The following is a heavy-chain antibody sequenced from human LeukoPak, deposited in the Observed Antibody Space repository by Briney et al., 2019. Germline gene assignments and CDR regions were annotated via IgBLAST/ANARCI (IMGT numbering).Heavy chain of an antibody. CDR2: INHSGST. Sequence: PSETPSLTCAVYGGSFSGYYRSWIRQPPGKGLEWIGEINHSGSTNYNPSLKSRVTISVDTSKNQFSLKLSSVTAADTAVYYCASRGYCSGGSCYSDLDYWGQGTLVTVSS. J-gene: IGHJ4*02. CDR3: ASRGYCSGGSCYSDLDY. CDR1: GGSFSGYY. V-gene: IGHV4-34*01. D-gene: IGHD2-15*01.